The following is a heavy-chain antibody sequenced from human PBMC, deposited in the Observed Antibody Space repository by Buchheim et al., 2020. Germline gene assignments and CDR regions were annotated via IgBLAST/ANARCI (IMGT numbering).Heavy chain of an antibody. CDR3: ARLGWEFWSTYYYYGMDV. V-gene: IGHV3-48*03. CDR1: GFTFSSYE. CDR2: ISSSGSTI. Sequence: EVQLVESGGGLVQPGGSLRLSCAASGFTFSSYEMNWVRQAPGKGLEWVSYISSSGSTIYYADSVKGRFTISRDNATNSLYLQMNSLRAEDTAVYYCARLGWEFWSTYYYYGMDVWGQGTT. J-gene: IGHJ6*02. D-gene: IGHD3-3*01.